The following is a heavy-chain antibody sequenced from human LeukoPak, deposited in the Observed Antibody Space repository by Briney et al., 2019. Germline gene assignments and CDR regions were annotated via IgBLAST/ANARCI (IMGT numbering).Heavy chain of an antibody. CDR1: GFTFSSYG. V-gene: IGHV3-33*01. CDR3: ARGGYDLWSGYRIDY. Sequence: GGSLRLSCEASGFTFSSYGMHWVRQAPGKGLEWVAIIWYDGSKKYYADSVKGRFTISRDTSKNTLYLQMNSLRVEDTAVYYCARGGYDLWSGYRIDYWGQGTLVTVSS. D-gene: IGHD3-3*01. CDR2: IWYDGSKK. J-gene: IGHJ4*02.